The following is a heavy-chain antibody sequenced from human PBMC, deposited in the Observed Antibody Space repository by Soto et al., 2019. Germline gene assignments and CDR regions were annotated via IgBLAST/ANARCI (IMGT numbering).Heavy chain of an antibody. CDR1: GDTFNNYA. Sequence: QVQLVQSGAEVKRPGSSVKVSCKASGDTFNNYAISWVRQAPGQGLEWMGNIITIFDTANYAQNFQGRVTITADESTSTAYMELSSLRSEDTAIYYCARDKDTSMVTSWFDPWGQGTLVTVSS. D-gene: IGHD5-18*01. J-gene: IGHJ5*02. V-gene: IGHV1-69*15. CDR3: ARDKDTSMVTSWFDP. CDR2: IITIFDTA.